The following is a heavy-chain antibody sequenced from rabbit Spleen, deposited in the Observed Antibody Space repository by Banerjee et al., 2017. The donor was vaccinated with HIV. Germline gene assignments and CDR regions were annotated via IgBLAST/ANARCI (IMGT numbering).Heavy chain of an antibody. Sequence: EQLEESGGGLVKPEGSLTLTCKASGVSFSDKDVMCWVRQAPGKGLQWIACINTYTTKAVYATWAIGRFTISKTSSTTVTLQMTSLTVADTATYFCARDTGSSFSSYGMDLWGPGTLVTVS. CDR3: ARDTGSSFSSYGMDL. CDR2: INTYTTKA. V-gene: IGHV1S45*01. J-gene: IGHJ6*01. D-gene: IGHD8-1*01. CDR1: GVSFSDKDV.